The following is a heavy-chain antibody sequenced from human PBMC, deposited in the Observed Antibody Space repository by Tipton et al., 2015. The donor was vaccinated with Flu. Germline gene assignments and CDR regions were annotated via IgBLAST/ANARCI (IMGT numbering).Heavy chain of an antibody. CDR2: TFTGGSS. CDR1: GFIVSSDY. CDR3: VRGGSSSSRRFDY. Sequence: SLRLSCAASGFIVSSDYMSWVRQAPGKGLEWVSVTFTGGSSYYADSVKGRFTISRDDAKNSLYLQMNSLRGEDTAVYCCVRGGSSSSRRFDYWGQGTLVIVSS. D-gene: IGHD6-6*01. J-gene: IGHJ4*02. V-gene: IGHV3-53*01.